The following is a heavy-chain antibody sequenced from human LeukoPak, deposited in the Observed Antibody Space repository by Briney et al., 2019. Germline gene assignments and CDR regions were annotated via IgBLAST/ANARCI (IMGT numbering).Heavy chain of an antibody. D-gene: IGHD3-16*01. CDR2: INHSGST. Sequence: TSETLSLTCAVYGGSFSGYYWSWVRQPPGKGLEWIGEINHSGSTNYNPSLKSRVTISVDTSKNQFSLKLSSVTAADTAVYYCARGGGRLSTWGQGTLVTVSS. V-gene: IGHV4-34*01. J-gene: IGHJ5*02. CDR3: ARGGGRLST. CDR1: GGSFSGYY.